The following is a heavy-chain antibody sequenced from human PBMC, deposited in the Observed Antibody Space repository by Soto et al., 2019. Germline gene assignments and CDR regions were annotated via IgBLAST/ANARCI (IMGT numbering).Heavy chain of an antibody. CDR2: IKSKTDGGTT. D-gene: IGHD4-17*01. V-gene: IGHV3-15*01. J-gene: IGHJ1*01. CDR1: GFTFTNSW. CDR3: TTARGTYGAEYFQH. Sequence: GGSLRLSCAASGFTFTNSWMSWVRQAPGKGLEWVGRIKSKTDGGTTDYAATVKDRFTNSRDDSKNTLYLQMNSLKTEDTAVYYCTTARGTYGAEYFQHWGQGTLVTVSS.